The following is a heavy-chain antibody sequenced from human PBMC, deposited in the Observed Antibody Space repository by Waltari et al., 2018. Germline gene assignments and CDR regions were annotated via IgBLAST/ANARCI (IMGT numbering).Heavy chain of an antibody. J-gene: IGHJ5*02. D-gene: IGHD2-2*02. Sequence: QVQLQESGPGLVKPSEPLSLTCTVSGGSISSYYCSWIRQPPGKGLGWIGDIYYSGSTNYNPSLKSRVTISVDTSKNQLSLKLSSVTAADTAVYYCARDCSSTSCYRGGWFDPWGQGTLVTVSS. CDR2: IYYSGST. V-gene: IGHV4-59*01. CDR3: ARDCSSTSCYRGGWFDP. CDR1: GGSISSYY.